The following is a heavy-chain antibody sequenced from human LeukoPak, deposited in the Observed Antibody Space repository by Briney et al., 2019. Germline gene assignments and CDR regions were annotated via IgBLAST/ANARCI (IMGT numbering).Heavy chain of an antibody. D-gene: IGHD6-19*01. CDR2: VYHSGST. V-gene: IGHV4-39*07. Sequence: PSETLSLTCTVSGGSISSSSYYWGWIRQPPGKGLECIGSVYHSGSTYYNPSLKSRVTISVDTSKNQFSLKLNYVTAADTAVYYCARDLGAVANLDYWGQGTLVTVSS. CDR1: GGSISSSSYY. J-gene: IGHJ4*02. CDR3: ARDLGAVANLDY.